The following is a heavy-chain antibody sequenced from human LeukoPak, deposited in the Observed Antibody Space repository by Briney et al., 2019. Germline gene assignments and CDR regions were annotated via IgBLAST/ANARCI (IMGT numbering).Heavy chain of an antibody. CDR3: AGHLKYYDILTGSSPYYYYYGMDV. CDR2: IDPSDSYT. Sequence: GESLRISCKGSGYSFTSYWISWVRQMPGKGLEWMGRIDPSDSYTNYSPSFQGHVTISADKSISTAYLQWSSLKASDTAMYYCAGHLKYYDILTGSSPYYYYYGMDVWGKGTTVTVSS. CDR1: GYSFTSYW. J-gene: IGHJ6*04. D-gene: IGHD3-9*01. V-gene: IGHV5-10-1*01.